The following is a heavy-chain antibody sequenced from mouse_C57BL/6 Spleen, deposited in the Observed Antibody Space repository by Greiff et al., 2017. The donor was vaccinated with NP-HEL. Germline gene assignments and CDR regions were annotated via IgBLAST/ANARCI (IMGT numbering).Heavy chain of an antibody. CDR1: GYTFTSYW. CDR2: IDPNSGGT. J-gene: IGHJ4*01. D-gene: IGHD3-2*02. Sequence: QVQLQQPGAELVKPGASVKLSCKASGYTFTSYWMHWVKQRPGRGLEWIGRIDPNSGGTKYNEKFKSKATLTVDNPSSTAYMQLSSLTSEDSAVYYCAGTAQATMDYAMDYWGQETSVTVSS. CDR3: AGTAQATMDYAMDY. V-gene: IGHV1-72*01.